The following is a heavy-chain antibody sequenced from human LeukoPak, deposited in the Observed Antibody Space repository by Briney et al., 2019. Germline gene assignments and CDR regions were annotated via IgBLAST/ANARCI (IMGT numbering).Heavy chain of an antibody. Sequence: GGSLRPSCAASGFTFSSYGMHWVRQAPGKGLEWVAFIRYDGSNKYYADSVKGRFTISRDNSKNTLYLQMNSLRAEDTAVYYCAKGNDYGDYVSFDYWGQGTLVTVSS. CDR2: IRYDGSNK. V-gene: IGHV3-30*02. D-gene: IGHD4-17*01. J-gene: IGHJ4*02. CDR1: GFTFSSYG. CDR3: AKGNDYGDYVSFDY.